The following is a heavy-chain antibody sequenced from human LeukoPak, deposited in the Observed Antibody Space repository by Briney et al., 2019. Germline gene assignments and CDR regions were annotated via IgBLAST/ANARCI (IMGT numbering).Heavy chain of an antibody. CDR1: GYTFTGYY. J-gene: IGHJ3*02. CDR3: ARDVDYWSLDALDI. D-gene: IGHD3-3*01. V-gene: IGHV1-2*02. Sequence: ASVKVSCKASGYTFTGYYMHWVRQASGQGLEWMGWINPNSGGTNYAQKFQGRVTMTRDTSISTAYMELSRLRSDDTAVYYCARDVDYWSLDALDIWGQGTMVTVSS. CDR2: INPNSGGT.